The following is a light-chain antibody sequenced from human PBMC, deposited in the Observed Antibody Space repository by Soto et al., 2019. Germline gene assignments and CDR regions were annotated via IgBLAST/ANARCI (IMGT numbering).Light chain of an antibody. CDR2: GAS. J-gene: IGKJ1*01. V-gene: IGKV3-20*01. Sequence: EIVLTQSPGPLSLSPGERATLSCSASQSVSSSYLACYQQEPGQAPRLLIYGASSRATGIPDRFSGSGAGTDFTLTISRLEPEDFAVYYCQQYGNSPVTFGQGTKVEIK. CDR1: QSVSSSY. CDR3: QQYGNSPVT.